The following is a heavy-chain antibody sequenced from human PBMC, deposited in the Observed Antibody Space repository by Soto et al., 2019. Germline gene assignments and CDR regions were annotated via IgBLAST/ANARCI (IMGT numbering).Heavy chain of an antibody. V-gene: IGHV3-30*04. CDR3: AREGDSGRAGMDV. CDR2: ILDDGRNK. CDR1: GFTVSSHA. J-gene: IGHJ6*02. Sequence: QVQLVESGGAVVQPGESLRLACEASGFTVSSHAMHWVRQAPGKGLEWMAVILDDGRNKYYADSVKGRVTISRDNSKNTLYVQMNSLRAEDTAVYYCAREGDSGRAGMDVWGQGTTLTVS. D-gene: IGHD3-10*01.